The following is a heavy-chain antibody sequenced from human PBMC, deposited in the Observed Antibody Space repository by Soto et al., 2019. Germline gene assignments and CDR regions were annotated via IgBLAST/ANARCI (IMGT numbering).Heavy chain of an antibody. CDR1: GFTFSSYA. J-gene: IGHJ4*02. V-gene: IGHV3-23*01. D-gene: IGHD3-16*02. CDR3: AKEKDYDYVWGSYRYTSDY. Sequence: GGSLRLSCAASGFTFSSYAMSWVRQAPGKGLEWVSAISGSGSTFYADSVKGRFTISRDNSKNTLYLQMNSLRAEDTAVYYCAKEKDYDYVWGSYRYTSDYWGQGTLVTVSS. CDR2: ISGSGST.